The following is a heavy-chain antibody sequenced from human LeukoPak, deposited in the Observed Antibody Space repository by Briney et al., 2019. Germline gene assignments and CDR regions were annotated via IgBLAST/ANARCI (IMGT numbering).Heavy chain of an antibody. CDR2: INPNSGGT. J-gene: IGHJ4*02. Sequence: GASVKVSCKASGYTFTGYYMHWVRQAPGQGLEWMGWINPNSGGTNYAQKFQGRVTITADESTSTAYMELSSLRSEDTAVYYCAGKYGDYVYGYFDYWGQGTLVTVSS. CDR3: AGKYGDYVYGYFDY. D-gene: IGHD4-17*01. V-gene: IGHV1-2*02. CDR1: GYTFTGYY.